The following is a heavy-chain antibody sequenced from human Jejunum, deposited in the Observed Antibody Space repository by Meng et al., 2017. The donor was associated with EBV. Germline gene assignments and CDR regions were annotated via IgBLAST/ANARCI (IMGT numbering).Heavy chain of an antibody. CDR1: RGSFSGYY. CDR2: INHSGST. Sequence: QASLQQWGAVVLKPSETLSLTCAVYRGSFSGYYWSWIRQHPGEGLEWIGEINHSGSTNYNPSLRSRVTISVETSKNQFSLRLNSVTAADTAVYYCARVAFSYTTRSLDSWGQGTLVTVSS. CDR3: ARVAFSYTTRSLDS. J-gene: IGHJ4*02. D-gene: IGHD3-16*02. V-gene: IGHV4-34*02.